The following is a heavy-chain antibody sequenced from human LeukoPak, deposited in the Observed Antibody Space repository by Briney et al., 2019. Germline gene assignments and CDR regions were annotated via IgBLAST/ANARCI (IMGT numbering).Heavy chain of an antibody. Sequence: GGPLRLSCAASGFTFSNYAMSWVRQAPGKGLEWVSTISGSGGSTYYADSVKGQFTISRDNSKNTLYLQMNSLRAEDTAVYYCARDPYSGTYGDTYYYYMDVWGKGTTVTISS. CDR2: ISGSGGST. V-gene: IGHV3-23*01. D-gene: IGHD1-26*01. J-gene: IGHJ6*03. CDR1: GFTFSNYA. CDR3: ARDPYSGTYGDTYYYYMDV.